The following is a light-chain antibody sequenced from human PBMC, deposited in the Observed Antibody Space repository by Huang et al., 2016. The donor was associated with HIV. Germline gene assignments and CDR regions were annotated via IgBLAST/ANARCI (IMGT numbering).Light chain of an antibody. J-gene: IGKJ2*01. CDR3: QHRYNWPRT. CDR1: QTVINS. V-gene: IGKV3-11*01. CDR2: DAS. Sequence: IVLTQSPGTLSLSPGETATLSCGTSQTVINSLAWYQQKPGQAPRLLIYDASKRATGIPARFSGSGSGTDFTLTISSLEPEDSAVYYCQHRYNWPRTFGQGTKLEI.